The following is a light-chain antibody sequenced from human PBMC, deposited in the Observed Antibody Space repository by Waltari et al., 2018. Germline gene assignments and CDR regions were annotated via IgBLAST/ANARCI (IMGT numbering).Light chain of an antibody. V-gene: IGKV3-20*01. CDR1: HGVGRA. CDR3: QHYLRSPVT. CDR2: GTS. Sequence: SGRASHGVGRAFAWHQKKPGPPPRLLLYGTSSGAPGVPDMFRGSGSGTDFRLTISRLEPDDFAVYFCQHYLRSPVTFGQGTTVEI. J-gene: IGKJ1*01.